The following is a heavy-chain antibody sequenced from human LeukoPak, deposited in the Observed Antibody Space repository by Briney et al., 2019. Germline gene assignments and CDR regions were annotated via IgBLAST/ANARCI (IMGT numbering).Heavy chain of an antibody. V-gene: IGHV3-74*01. CDR2: INTDGSST. Sequence: GGSLRLSCAASGFTFSSYWMHWVRQALGKGLVWVSRINTDGSSTSYADSVKGRFTISRDNAKNSLYLQMNSLRAEDTAVYYCARVIAVAGTDAFDIWGQGTMVTVSS. CDR1: GFTFSSYW. D-gene: IGHD6-19*01. J-gene: IGHJ3*02. CDR3: ARVIAVAGTDAFDI.